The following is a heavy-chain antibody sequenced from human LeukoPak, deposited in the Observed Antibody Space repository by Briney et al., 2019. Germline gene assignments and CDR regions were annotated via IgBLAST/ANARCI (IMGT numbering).Heavy chain of an antibody. CDR1: GGSISSYY. J-gene: IGHJ5*02. Sequence: PSETLSLTCTVSGGSISSYYWSWIRQPPGKGLEWIGYIYYSGSTNYNPSLKSRLTISVDTSKNQFSLKLTSVTAADTAVYYCARLYKPGWFDPWGQGTLVTVSS. D-gene: IGHD1-14*01. V-gene: IGHV4-59*08. CDR3: ARLYKPGWFDP. CDR2: IYYSGST.